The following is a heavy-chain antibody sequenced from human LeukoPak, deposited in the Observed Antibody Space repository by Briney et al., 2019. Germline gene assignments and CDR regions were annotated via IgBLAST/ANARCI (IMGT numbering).Heavy chain of an antibody. CDR1: GFSLSTGGVG. CDR3: AHKVRQLLLGQLSIYFDY. CDR2: IYWDGDK. Sequence: ESGPTVVKPTQTLTLTCTFSGFSLSTGGVGVGWVRQPPGKALEWLALIYWDGDKRYSPSLKSRLTITKDTSKNQVVLTMTNTDPVDTATYYCAHKVRQLLLGQLSIYFDYWGQGTLVTVSS. V-gene: IGHV2-5*02. D-gene: IGHD3-16*02. J-gene: IGHJ4*02.